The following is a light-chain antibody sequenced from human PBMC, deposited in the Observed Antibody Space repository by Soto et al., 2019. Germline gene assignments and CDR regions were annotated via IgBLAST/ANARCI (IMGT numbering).Light chain of an antibody. CDR3: CSYAGSSTFV. CDR2: EVS. CDR1: SSDVGSYNL. J-gene: IGLJ2*01. Sequence: SVLTQPASVSGSPGQSITISCTGTSSDVGSYNLVSWYQQHPGKAPKLMIYEVSKRPSGVSNRFSGSKSGNTASLTISGLQAEDEADYYCCSYAGSSTFVFGGGTKLTVL. V-gene: IGLV2-23*02.